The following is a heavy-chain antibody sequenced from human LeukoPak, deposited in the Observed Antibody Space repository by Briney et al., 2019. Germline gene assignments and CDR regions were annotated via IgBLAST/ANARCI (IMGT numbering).Heavy chain of an antibody. D-gene: IGHD3-3*01. J-gene: IGHJ4*02. CDR1: GFSLTSSGVG. CDR3: AHLTTIFGVVSFFDY. CDR2: IFWDGDK. V-gene: IGHV2-5*02. Sequence: ESGPTLVKPTQTLTLTCTFSGFSLTSSGVGVGWIRQPPGKALEWLAFIFWDGDKRYNPSLKTRVTIPTDTSHNEVVLRVTNVDPADTGTYYCAHLTTIFGVVSFFDYWGQGSLASVSS.